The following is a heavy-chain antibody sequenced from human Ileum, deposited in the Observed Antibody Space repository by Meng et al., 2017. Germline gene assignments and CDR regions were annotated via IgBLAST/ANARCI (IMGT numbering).Heavy chain of an antibody. CDR2: INHSGST. D-gene: IGHD3-16*01. CDR1: GGYFRGYY. J-gene: IGHJ4*02. Sequence: LKEWGAGLLKPSETLSLTCAGYGGYFRGYYWSWIRQPPGKGLEWIGEINHSGSTNYNPSLKSRVTISVDTSKNQFSLKLSSVTAADTAVYYCARGRITRLGELFGYWGQGTLVTVSS. CDR3: ARGRITRLGELFGY. V-gene: IGHV4-34*01.